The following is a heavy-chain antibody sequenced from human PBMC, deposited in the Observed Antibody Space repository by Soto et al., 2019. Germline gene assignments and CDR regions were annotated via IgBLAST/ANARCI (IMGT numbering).Heavy chain of an antibody. J-gene: IGHJ6*02. CDR2: ISAYNGNT. CDR1: GYTFTSYG. Sequence: ASVKVSCKASGYTFTSYGISWVRQAPGQGLEWMGWISAYNGNTNYAQKLQGRVTMTTDTSTSTAYMELRSLRSDDTAVYYCARDKFRHYGDYMRYYYGMDVWGQGTTVTVSS. D-gene: IGHD4-17*01. CDR3: ARDKFRHYGDYMRYYYGMDV. V-gene: IGHV1-18*01.